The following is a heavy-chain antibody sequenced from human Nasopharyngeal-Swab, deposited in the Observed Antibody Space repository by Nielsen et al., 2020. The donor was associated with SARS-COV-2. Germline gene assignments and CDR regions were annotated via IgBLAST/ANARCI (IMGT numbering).Heavy chain of an antibody. CDR2: ISGSGGST. J-gene: IGHJ4*02. Sequence: GESLKISCAASGFTFSSYAMSWVRQAPGKGLEWVSAISGSGGSTYYADSVKGRFTISRDNSKNTLYLQMNSLRAEDTAVYYCAKDLGARGSDYWGQGTLVTVSS. CDR1: GFTFSSYA. V-gene: IGHV3-23*01. CDR3: AKDLGARGSDY. D-gene: IGHD3-10*01.